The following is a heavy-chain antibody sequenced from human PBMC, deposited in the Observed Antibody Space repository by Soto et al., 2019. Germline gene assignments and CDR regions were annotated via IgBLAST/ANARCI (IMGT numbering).Heavy chain of an antibody. V-gene: IGHV4-31*03. D-gene: IGHD6-19*01. Sequence: SETLSLTCNVSGASINSAGYYWSWIRQHPGKGPEWIGYIYYSGRTYYNPSLKTRVTISIGTSKTQFSLKLSSVTAADTAVYYCARVDSSGWYVRMPSYYFDYWGQGTLVTVS. J-gene: IGHJ4*02. CDR2: IYYSGRT. CDR3: ARVDSSGWYVRMPSYYFDY. CDR1: GASINSAGYY.